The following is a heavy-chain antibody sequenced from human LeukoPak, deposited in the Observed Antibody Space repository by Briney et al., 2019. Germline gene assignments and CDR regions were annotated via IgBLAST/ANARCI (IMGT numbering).Heavy chain of an antibody. V-gene: IGHV4-4*07. CDR3: ARDRYTWHDRDWFDS. J-gene: IGHJ5*01. D-gene: IGHD1-20*01. CDR2: IFASGET. Sequence: PSETLSLTCTVSGDSISTSYWSWIRQPAGKRMEWIGRIFASGETNYNPSLESRVIMSRDTSNNQFFLRLASVTAADTAVYYCARDRYTWHDRDWFDSWGQGTLVTVSS. CDR1: GDSISTSY.